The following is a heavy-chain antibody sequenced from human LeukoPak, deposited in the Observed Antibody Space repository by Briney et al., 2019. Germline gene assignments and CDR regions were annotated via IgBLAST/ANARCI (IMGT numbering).Heavy chain of an antibody. J-gene: IGHJ6*02. V-gene: IGHV3-53*01. D-gene: IGHD3-3*01. CDR2: IYSGGST. CDR3: AREPWSANYYYGMDV. Sequence: GGSLRLSCAASDFTVSNNYMNWVRQAPGKGLEWVSVIYSGGSTYYADSVKGRFTISRDNSRNTVFLQMSSLRAEDTAVYYCAREPWSANYYYGMDVWGQGTTVIVS. CDR1: DFTVSNNY.